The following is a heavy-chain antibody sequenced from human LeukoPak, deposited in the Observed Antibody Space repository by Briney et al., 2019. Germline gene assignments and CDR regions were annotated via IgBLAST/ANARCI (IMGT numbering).Heavy chain of an antibody. CDR2: INSDETTT. CDR1: GFTFSSYW. D-gene: IGHD1-26*01. V-gene: IGHV3-74*01. J-gene: IGHJ4*02. CDR3: ARGYSGSYYGY. Sequence: GGSLRLSCAASGFTFSSYWMYWVRQAPGKGLLWVSRINSDETTTTYAEYVKGRFTISRDNAKNSLYLQMNSLRDEDTAVYYCARGYSGSYYGYWGQGTLVTVSS.